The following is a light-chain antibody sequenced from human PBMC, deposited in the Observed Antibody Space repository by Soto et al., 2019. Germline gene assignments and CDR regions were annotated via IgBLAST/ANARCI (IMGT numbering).Light chain of an antibody. J-gene: IGKJ2*01. CDR2: AAS. V-gene: IGKV1-6*01. CDR3: QQYGSSPPMYT. CDR1: QGIRND. Sequence: AIQMTQSPSSLSASVGDRVTITCRASQGIRNDLGWYQQEPGKAPKLLIYAASSLESGVPSRFSGSGSSTDFTLTISSLQPEDFAVYYCQQYGSSPPMYTFGQGTKVDIK.